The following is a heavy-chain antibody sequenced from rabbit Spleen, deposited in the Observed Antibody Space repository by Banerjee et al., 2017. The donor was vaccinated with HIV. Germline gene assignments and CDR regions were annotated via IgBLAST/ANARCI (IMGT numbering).Heavy chain of an antibody. CDR3: VRDLGYDDYSEKGYFNL. CDR1: GFDFSSYG. CDR2: IDPIFGST. D-gene: IGHD2-1*01. Sequence: QEQLVESGGGLVQPGGSLKLSCKASGFDFSSYGVSWVRQAPGKGLEWIGYIDPIFGSTYYANWVNGRFTISRHNAQNTLYLQLNSLTAADTATYFCVRDLGYDDYSEKGYFNLWGQGTLVTVS. V-gene: IGHV1S47*01. J-gene: IGHJ4*01.